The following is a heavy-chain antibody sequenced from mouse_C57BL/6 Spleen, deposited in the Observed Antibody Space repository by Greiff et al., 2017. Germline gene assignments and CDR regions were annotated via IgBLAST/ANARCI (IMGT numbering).Heavy chain of an antibody. J-gene: IGHJ3*01. CDR2: ILPGSGST. CDR1: GYTFTGYW. D-gene: IGHD1-1*01. V-gene: IGHV1-9*01. CDR3: AREDLDYYGSRAWFAY. Sequence: LVESGAELMKPGASVKLSCKATGYTFTGYWIEWVKQRPGHGLEWIGEILPGSGSTNYNEKFKGKATFTADTSSNTAYMQLSSLTTEDSAIYYCAREDLDYYGSRAWFAYWGQGTLVTVSA.